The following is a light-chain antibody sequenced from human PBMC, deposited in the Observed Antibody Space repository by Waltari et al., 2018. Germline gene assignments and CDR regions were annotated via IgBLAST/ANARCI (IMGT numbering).Light chain of an antibody. CDR2: DAS. CDR3: QHYVRLPVT. CDR1: QSFSRA. J-gene: IGKJ1*01. V-gene: IGKV3-20*01. Sequence: ETVLTQSPGHLSLSPGERATLSCRASQSFSRALAWYQQKPGQAPRLLIYDASTRAIGIPDRFSGGGSGTDFSLTISRLEPEDFAVYYCQHYVRLPVTFGQGTTVEIK.